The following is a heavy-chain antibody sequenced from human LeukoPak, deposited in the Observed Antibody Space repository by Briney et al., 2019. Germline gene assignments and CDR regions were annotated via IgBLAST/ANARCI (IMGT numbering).Heavy chain of an antibody. J-gene: IGHJ6*02. CDR3: ARKPTISYGMDV. CDR1: GFTFSSYS. V-gene: IGHV3-21*04. CDR2: ISSSSSYI. Sequence: PGGSLRLSCAASGFTFSSYSMNWVRQAPGKGLEWVSSISSSSSYIYYADSVKGRFTISRDNAKNSLYLQMNSLRAEDTAVYYCARKPTISYGMDVWGQGTTVTVSS. D-gene: IGHD3-3*01.